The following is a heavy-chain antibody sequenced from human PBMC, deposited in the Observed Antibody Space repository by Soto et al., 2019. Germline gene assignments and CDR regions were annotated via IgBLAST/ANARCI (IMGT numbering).Heavy chain of an antibody. CDR1: GGSISSYY. J-gene: IGHJ4*02. CDR2: IYYSGST. V-gene: IGHV4-59*01. CDR3: ARAGCSGGSCYPEGY. Sequence: SETLSLTCTVSGGSISSYYWSWIRQPPGKGLEWIGYIYYSGSTNYNPSLKSRVTISVDTSKNQFSLKLSSVTAADTAVYYCARAGCSGGSCYPEGYWGQGTLVTVSS. D-gene: IGHD2-15*01.